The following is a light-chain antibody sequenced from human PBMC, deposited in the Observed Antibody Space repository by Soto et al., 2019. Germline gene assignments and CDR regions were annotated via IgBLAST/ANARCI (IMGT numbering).Light chain of an antibody. V-gene: IGKV3-11*01. Sequence: VLTQSPATLFLSPGESATLSCRASQTVSRYLAWYQQKPGQAPRLLLYYASNRATGIPARFSGSGSGTDYTLTISSLEPEDFAVYYCQQRSTWPLFTFGGGTKVEI. CDR1: QTVSRY. CDR3: QQRSTWPLFT. J-gene: IGKJ4*01. CDR2: YAS.